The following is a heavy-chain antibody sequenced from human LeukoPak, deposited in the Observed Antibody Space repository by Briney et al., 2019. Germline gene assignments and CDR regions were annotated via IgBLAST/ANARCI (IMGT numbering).Heavy chain of an antibody. Sequence: GGSLRLSCAASGFTFSRYWMHWVRQAPGKGLVWVSRISGDARTTAYADSVKGRFTIFRDNAKNTLYLQMNSLRAEDTALYYCVRDRAVAGTEDFYFDFWGQGTLVTVSS. V-gene: IGHV3-74*01. D-gene: IGHD6-19*01. J-gene: IGHJ4*02. CDR1: GFTFSRYW. CDR3: VRDRAVAGTEDFYFDF. CDR2: ISGDARTT.